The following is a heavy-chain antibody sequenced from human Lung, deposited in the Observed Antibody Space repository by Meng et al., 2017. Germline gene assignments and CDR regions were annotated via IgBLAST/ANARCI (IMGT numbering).Heavy chain of an antibody. CDR3: ARGPTTMAHDFDY. CDR1: GGSFSDYY. CDR2: INHSGST. D-gene: IGHD4-11*01. Sequence: QVHLPEWGAALWKPPETLSLTCVVSGGSFSDYYWSWIRQPPGKGLEWIGEINHSGSTNYNPSLESRDTISVDTSQNNLSLKLSSVTAADSAVYYCARGPTTMAHDFDYWGQGTLVTVSS. J-gene: IGHJ4*02. V-gene: IGHV4-34*01.